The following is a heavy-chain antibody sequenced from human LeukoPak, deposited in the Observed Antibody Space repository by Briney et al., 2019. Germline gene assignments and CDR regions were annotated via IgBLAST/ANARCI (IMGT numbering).Heavy chain of an antibody. Sequence: PSETLSLTCTVSGGSISSYSWSWIRQPPGKGLEWIGYIYYSGSTSYNPSLKSRVAISVDTSKNQFSLKLSSVTAADTAVYYCASRAAAGTGYFQHWDQGTLVTVSS. CDR3: ASRAAAGTGYFQH. CDR2: IYYSGST. J-gene: IGHJ1*01. D-gene: IGHD6-13*01. V-gene: IGHV4-59*01. CDR1: GGSISSYS.